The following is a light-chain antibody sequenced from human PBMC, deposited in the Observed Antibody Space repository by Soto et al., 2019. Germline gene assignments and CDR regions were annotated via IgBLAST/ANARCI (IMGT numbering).Light chain of an antibody. Sequence: NVLTQSPGALSLSPGERATLSCRASESLSNTFLSWYQQKPGQAPRLLIYGASNRATGIPDRFSGSGSGTDFTLTISRLEPEDLAVYYCQQRSTWPLTFGGGTKVDI. CDR1: ESLSNTF. V-gene: IGKV3D-20*02. CDR2: GAS. CDR3: QQRSTWPLT. J-gene: IGKJ4*01.